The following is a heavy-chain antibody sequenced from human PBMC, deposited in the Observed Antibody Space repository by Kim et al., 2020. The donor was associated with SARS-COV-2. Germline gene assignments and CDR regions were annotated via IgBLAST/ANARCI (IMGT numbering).Heavy chain of an antibody. V-gene: IGHV3-48*02. CDR3: TRDNPLYTSDWSNWFDP. CDR1: GLTFGDSD. Sequence: GGSLRLSCAASGLTFGDSDMNWVRQAPGKGLEWVSYISTSSSITYYADSVKGRFTVFRDNAKHSLYLQMNSLRDEDTAVYYCTRDNPLYTSDWSNWFDPFGQGALGTASS. J-gene: IGHJ5*02. CDR2: ISTSSSIT. D-gene: IGHD3-9*01.